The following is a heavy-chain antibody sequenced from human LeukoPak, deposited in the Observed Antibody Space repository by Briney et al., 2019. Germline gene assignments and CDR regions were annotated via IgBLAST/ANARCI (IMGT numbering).Heavy chain of an antibody. CDR1: GFTFSSYA. CDR2: ISYDGSNK. Sequence: GGSLRLSCVASGFTFSSYAMHWVRQAPGKGLEWVAVISYDGSNKYYADSVKGRFTISRANSKNTLYLQMNSLRAEDTAVYYCAREMTTVTVYGMDVWGQGTTVTVSS. V-gene: IGHV3-30*04. D-gene: IGHD4-11*01. J-gene: IGHJ6*02. CDR3: AREMTTVTVYGMDV.